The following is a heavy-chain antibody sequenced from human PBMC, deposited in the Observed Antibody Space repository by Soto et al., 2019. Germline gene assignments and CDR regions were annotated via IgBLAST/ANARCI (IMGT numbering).Heavy chain of an antibody. J-gene: IGHJ5*02. CDR1: GYTFTSYY. Sequence: ASVKVSCKASGYTFTSYYMHWVRQAPGQGLEWMGMINPSVGSTSYAQKFQGRVTMTTDTSTSTAYMELSSLRSEDTAVYYCAGAEPRYYDSSGSQFDPWGQGTLVTVSS. V-gene: IGHV1-46*01. D-gene: IGHD3-22*01. CDR2: INPSVGST. CDR3: AGAEPRYYDSSGSQFDP.